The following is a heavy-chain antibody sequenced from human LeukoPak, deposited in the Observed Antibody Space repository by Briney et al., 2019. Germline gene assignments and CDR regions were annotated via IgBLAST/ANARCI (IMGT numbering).Heavy chain of an antibody. CDR2: IYYSGST. Sequence: PSQTLSLTCTVSGGSIGSGGYYWSWIRQHPGKGLEWIGYIYYSGSTYYNPSLKSRVTISVDTSKNQFSLKLSSVTAADTAVYYCARVWGVVPAAISDYWGQGTLVTVSS. V-gene: IGHV4-31*03. CDR1: GGSIGSGGYY. CDR3: ARVWGVVPAAISDY. J-gene: IGHJ4*02. D-gene: IGHD2-2*01.